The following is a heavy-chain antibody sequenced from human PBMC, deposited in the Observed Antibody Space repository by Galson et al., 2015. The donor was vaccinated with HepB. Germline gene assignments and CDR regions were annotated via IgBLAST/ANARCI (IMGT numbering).Heavy chain of an antibody. V-gene: IGHV4-30-4*01. CDR3: ARESVLYGDYSAFDI. CDR1: GGSMSSGESY. J-gene: IGHJ3*02. D-gene: IGHD4-17*01. CDR2: IHYSGRMS. Sequence: TLSLTCNVSGGSMSSGESYWSWIRQPPGKGLEWIGYIHYSGRMSYFNPSLKSRVSISLDASKSQFSLKLRSVTAADTAVYYCARESVLYGDYSAFDIWGQGTMVTVSS.